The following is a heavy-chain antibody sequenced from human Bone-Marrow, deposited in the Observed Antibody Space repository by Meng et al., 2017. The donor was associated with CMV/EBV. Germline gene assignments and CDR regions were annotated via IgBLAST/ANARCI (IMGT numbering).Heavy chain of an antibody. J-gene: IGHJ2*01. CDR1: GGSFSGYY. Sequence: VQLQQWGAGLLKPSETLSLTCAVYGGSFSGYYWSWIRQPPGKGLEWIGEINHSGSTNYNPSLKSRVTISVDTSKNQFSLKLSSVTAADTAVYYCAREYYDFRGGWYFDLWGRGTLVTVSS. D-gene: IGHD3-3*01. V-gene: IGHV4-34*01. CDR3: AREYYDFRGGWYFDL. CDR2: INHSGST.